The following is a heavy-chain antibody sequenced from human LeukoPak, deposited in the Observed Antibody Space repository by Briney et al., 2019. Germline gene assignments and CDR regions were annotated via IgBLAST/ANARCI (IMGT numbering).Heavy chain of an antibody. CDR2: INTNTGNP. V-gene: IGHV7-4-1*02. CDR3: ARDLGVISYYDSSGYYTDAFDI. D-gene: IGHD3-22*01. Sequence: ASVKVSCKASGYTFTGYYMHWVRQAPGQGLEWMGWINTNTGNPTYAQGFTGRFVFSLDTSVSAAYLQISSLKAEDTAVYYCARDLGVISYYDSSGYYTDAFDIWGQGTMVTVSS. CDR1: GYTFTGYY. J-gene: IGHJ3*02.